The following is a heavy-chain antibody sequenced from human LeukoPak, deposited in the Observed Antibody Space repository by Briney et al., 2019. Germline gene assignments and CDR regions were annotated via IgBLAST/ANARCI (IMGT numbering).Heavy chain of an antibody. V-gene: IGHV3-21*01. CDR3: VREAAATLFDY. CDR2: ISSSSRDI. J-gene: IGHJ4*02. CDR1: GFTLSDYW. D-gene: IGHD1-26*01. Sequence: PGGSLRLSCAVSGFTLSDYWMTWVRQAPGKGLEWVAAISSSSRDIFYADSVKGRFSISRDNTQNSLSLQMNSLRAEDTAVYYCVREAAATLFDYWGQGTLVTVSS.